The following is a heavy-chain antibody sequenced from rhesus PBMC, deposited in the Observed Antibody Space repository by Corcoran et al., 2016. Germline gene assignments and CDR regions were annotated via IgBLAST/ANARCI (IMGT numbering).Heavy chain of an antibody. D-gene: IGHD6-31*01. J-gene: IGHJ4*01. CDR1: GGSISSSNW. CDR2: ISGSSGST. Sequence: QVQLQESGPGLVKPSETLSLTCAVSGGSISSSNWWSWIRPPQGKGLEWVGYISGSSGSTYYNPSLKSRVSISKDTSKNQFSLNLSSVTAADTAVYYCARAQYSSGWYVFDYWGQGVLVTVSS. CDR3: ARAQYSSGWYVFDY. V-gene: IGHV4S19*01.